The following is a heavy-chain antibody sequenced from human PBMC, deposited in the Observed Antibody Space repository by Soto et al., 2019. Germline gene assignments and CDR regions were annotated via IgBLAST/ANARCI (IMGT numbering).Heavy chain of an antibody. V-gene: IGHV4-31*03. CDR1: GGSIRSGNYY. CDR2: MSYSGNT. J-gene: IGHJ4*02. CDR3: ARGQPTPLLDH. Sequence: TSETLSLTCTLPGGSIRSGNYYWSWIRQHPGKGLEWIGSMSYSGNTYYNPSLKSRGTISIDTSRNQLSLKLTSVTAADTALYYCARGQPTPLLDHWGQGTLVTVSS.